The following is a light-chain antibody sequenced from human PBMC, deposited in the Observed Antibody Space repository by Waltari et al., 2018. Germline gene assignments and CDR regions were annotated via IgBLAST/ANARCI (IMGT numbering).Light chain of an antibody. CDR3: SSYTSSSTWV. Sequence: QSALTQPASVSGSPGQSITISCTGTSSDVGGYNYVSWYQQHPGKAPKPMIYEVSNRPSGVSHRFPGSKAGNTASLTISGLQAEDEADYYCSSYTSSSTWVFGGGTKLTVL. V-gene: IGLV2-14*01. J-gene: IGLJ3*02. CDR2: EVS. CDR1: SSDVGGYNY.